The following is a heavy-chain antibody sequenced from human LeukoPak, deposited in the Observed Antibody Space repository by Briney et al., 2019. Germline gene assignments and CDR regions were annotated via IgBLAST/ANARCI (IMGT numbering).Heavy chain of an antibody. CDR1: GGSISSYY. J-gene: IGHJ4*02. CDR3: ARRGRYFDWEIDY. V-gene: IGHV4-59*05. Sequence: PSETLSLTCTVSGGSISSYYWSWIRQPPGKGLEWIGSIYYSGSTYYNPSLKSRVTISVDTSKNQFSLKLSSVTAADTAVYYCARRGRYFDWEIDYWGQGTLVTVSS. D-gene: IGHD3-9*01. CDR2: IYYSGST.